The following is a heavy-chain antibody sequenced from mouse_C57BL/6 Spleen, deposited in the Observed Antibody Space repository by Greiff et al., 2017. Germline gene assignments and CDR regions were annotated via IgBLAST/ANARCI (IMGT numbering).Heavy chain of an antibody. D-gene: IGHD1-1*01. J-gene: IGHJ1*03. V-gene: IGHV2-2*01. CDR1: GFSLTSYG. CDR3: ARNPSYYYGSSSHWYFDV. Sequence: QVQLKQSGPGLVQPSQSLSITCTVSGFSLTSYGVHWVRQSPGKGLEWLGVIWSGGSTDYNAAFISRLSISKDNSKSQVFFKMNSLQADDTAIYYCARNPSYYYGSSSHWYFDVWGTGTTVTVAS. CDR2: IWSGGST.